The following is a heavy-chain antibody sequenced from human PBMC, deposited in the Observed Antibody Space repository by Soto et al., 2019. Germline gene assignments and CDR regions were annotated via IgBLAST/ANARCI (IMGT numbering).Heavy chain of an antibody. CDR1: GGSISSGGYY. Sequence: SETLSLTCTVSGGSISSGGYYWSWIRQHPGKGLEWIGYIYYSGSTYYNPSLKSRVTTSVDTSKNQFSLKLSSVTAADTAVYYCARVVRTTGWFDPWGQRTLVTVSS. CDR3: ARVVRTTGWFDP. D-gene: IGHD4-17*01. CDR2: IYYSGST. J-gene: IGHJ5*02. V-gene: IGHV4-31*03.